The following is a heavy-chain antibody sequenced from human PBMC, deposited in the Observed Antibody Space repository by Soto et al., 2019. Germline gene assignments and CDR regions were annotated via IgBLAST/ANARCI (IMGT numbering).Heavy chain of an antibody. CDR2: IIPIFGTA. Sequence: SVKVSCKASGGTFSSYAISWVRQAPGQGLEWMGGIIPIFGTANYAQKFQGRVTITADESTSTAYMELSSLRSEDTAVYYCARSSPHHYYDSSGYYYGGYFDPWGQGTLVTVSS. CDR3: ARSSPHHYYDSSGYYYGGYFDP. J-gene: IGHJ4*02. D-gene: IGHD3-22*01. CDR1: GGTFSSYA. V-gene: IGHV1-69*13.